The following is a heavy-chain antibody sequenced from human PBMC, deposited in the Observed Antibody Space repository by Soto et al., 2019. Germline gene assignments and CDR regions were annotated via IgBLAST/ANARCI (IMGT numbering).Heavy chain of an antibody. CDR1: GFTFSSYS. CDR3: ARPSDGVSLFYAFDI. D-gene: IGHD6-13*01. J-gene: IGHJ3*02. V-gene: IGHV3-21*01. CDR2: ISSSSSYI. Sequence: EAQLVESGGGLVKPGGSLRLSCAASGFTFSSYSMNWVRQAPGKGLEWVSSISSSSSYIYYADSVKGRFTISRDNAKNSRYLQMNSLRAEDTAVYYCARPSDGVSLFYAFDIWGQGTMVTVSS.